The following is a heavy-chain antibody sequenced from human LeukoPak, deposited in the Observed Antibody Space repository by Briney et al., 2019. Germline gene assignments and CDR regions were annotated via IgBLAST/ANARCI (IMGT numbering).Heavy chain of an antibody. D-gene: IGHD3-22*01. Sequence: PGGSLRLSCVVSGFTLRDYWMSWVRQAPGKGLEWVSYISSSGSTIYYTHSVKGRFTISRDNAKNSLYLQINSLRAEDTAVYYCARHSSGYLNNPFDYWGQGTLVTVSS. V-gene: IGHV3-11*01. CDR3: ARHSSGYLNNPFDY. CDR1: GFTLRDYW. CDR2: ISSSGSTI. J-gene: IGHJ4*02.